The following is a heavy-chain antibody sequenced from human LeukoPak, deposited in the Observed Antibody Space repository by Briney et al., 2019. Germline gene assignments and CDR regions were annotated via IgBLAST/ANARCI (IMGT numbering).Heavy chain of an antibody. J-gene: IGHJ4*02. CDR3: AKDLRLPEGVFDY. Sequence: PGGSLRLSCAASGFTFSSYGMHWVRQAPGKGLEWVAVISYDGSNKYYADSVKGRFTISRDNSKNTLYLQMNSLRAEDTAVYYCAKDLRLPEGVFDYWGQGTLVTVSS. CDR2: ISYDGSNK. CDR1: GFTFSSYG. D-gene: IGHD2-15*01. V-gene: IGHV3-30*18.